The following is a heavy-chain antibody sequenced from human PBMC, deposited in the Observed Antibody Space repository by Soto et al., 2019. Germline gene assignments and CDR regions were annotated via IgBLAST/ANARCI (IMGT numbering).Heavy chain of an antibody. Sequence: PGGSLRLSCAASGFTFTNAWMNWVRQAPGKGLEWVARIKSKTDGGTTDYVAPVKGRFTIPRDDSKNTVYLQMNTLKTEDTAVYYCSTSTGTSYTRFDYWGQGALVTLSS. J-gene: IGHJ4*02. D-gene: IGHD1-26*01. CDR3: STSTGTSYTRFDY. CDR2: IKSKTDGGTT. V-gene: IGHV3-15*07. CDR1: GFTFTNAW.